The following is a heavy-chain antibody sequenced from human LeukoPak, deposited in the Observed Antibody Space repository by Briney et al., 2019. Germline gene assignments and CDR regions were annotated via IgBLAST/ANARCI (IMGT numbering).Heavy chain of an antibody. CDR2: ISSSSSTI. CDR1: GFTFSSYS. D-gene: IGHD3-10*01. J-gene: IGHJ3*02. CDR3: ARYTYGSGRDDAFDI. V-gene: IGHV3-48*01. Sequence: GGSLRLSCAASGFTFSSYSMNWVRQAPGKGLEWVSYISSSSSTIYYADSVKGRFTISRDNAKNSPYLQMNSLRAEDTAVYYCARYTYGSGRDDAFDIWGQGTMVTVSS.